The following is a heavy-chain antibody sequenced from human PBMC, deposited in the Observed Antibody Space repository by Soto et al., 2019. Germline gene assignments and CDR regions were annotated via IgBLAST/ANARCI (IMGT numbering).Heavy chain of an antibody. CDR1: GSSIIGYY. D-gene: IGHD6-19*01. V-gene: IGHV4-59*12. J-gene: IGHJ5*02. Sequence: ETLSLTCTFSGSSIIGYYWTLIRQSPERGLGCICYIHYTGAANYNPSLNSRLTMSVDRSKSQFSMKLPSVTAADTAVYYCARGVGGSGLNWFDPWGQGTLVTVSS. CDR3: ARGVGGSGLNWFDP. CDR2: IHYTGAA.